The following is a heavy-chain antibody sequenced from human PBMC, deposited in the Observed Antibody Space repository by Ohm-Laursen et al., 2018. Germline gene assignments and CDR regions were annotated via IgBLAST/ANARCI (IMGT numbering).Heavy chain of an antibody. CDR2: ISSSSSYI. D-gene: IGHD5-24*01. Sequence: SLRLSCTASGFTFSSYSMNWVRQAPGKGLEWVSSISSSSSYIYYADSVKGRFTISRDNSKNTLYLQMNSLRAEDTAVYYCAKTIEMATIYSRRVFDYWGQGTLVTVSS. J-gene: IGHJ4*02. CDR1: GFTFSSYS. V-gene: IGHV3-21*04. CDR3: AKTIEMATIYSRRVFDY.